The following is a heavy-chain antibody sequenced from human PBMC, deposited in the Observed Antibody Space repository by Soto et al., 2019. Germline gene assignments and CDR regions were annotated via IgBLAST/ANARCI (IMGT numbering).Heavy chain of an antibody. V-gene: IGHV1-69*12. CDR1: GGTFSSYA. CDR3: ASDDYGDYGVLDYGMDV. D-gene: IGHD4-17*01. Sequence: QVQLVQSGAEVKKPGSSVKVSCKASGGTFSSYAISWVRQAPGQGLEWMGGIIPIFGTANYAQKFQGRVTITADESTSTAYMALSSLRSEDTDVYSWASDDYGDYGVLDYGMDVWGQGTTVTVSS. CDR2: IIPIFGTA. J-gene: IGHJ6*02.